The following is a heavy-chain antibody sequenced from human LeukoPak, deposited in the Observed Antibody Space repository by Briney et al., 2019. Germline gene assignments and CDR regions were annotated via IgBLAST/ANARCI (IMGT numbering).Heavy chain of an antibody. CDR1: GGSISSGGYY. D-gene: IGHD2-15*01. Sequence: SETLSLTCTVSGGSISSGGYYWSWIRQHPGKGLEWIGYIYYSGSTYYNPSLKSRVTISVDTSKNQFSLKLSSVTPEDTAVYYCAKGPGYRALDIWGQGTAVIVSS. CDR3: AKGPGYRALDI. V-gene: IGHV4-31*03. J-gene: IGHJ3*02. CDR2: IYYSGST.